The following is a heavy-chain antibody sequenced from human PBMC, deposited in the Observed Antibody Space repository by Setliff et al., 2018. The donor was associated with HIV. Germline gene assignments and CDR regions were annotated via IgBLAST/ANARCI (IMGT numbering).Heavy chain of an antibody. D-gene: IGHD1-26*01. CDR3: AKHVATGIVTTATAYFQH. J-gene: IGHJ1*01. Sequence: PSETLSLTCTVSGGSASNSRYYWAWIRQPPGKGLEYIGSIHYNGRTYYNPSLKSRVAISIDTSKNQFSLKLSSVTAADTAVYYCAKHVATGIVTTATAYFQHWGQGSLVTVSS. V-gene: IGHV4-39*01. CDR2: IHYNGRT. CDR1: GGSASNSRYY.